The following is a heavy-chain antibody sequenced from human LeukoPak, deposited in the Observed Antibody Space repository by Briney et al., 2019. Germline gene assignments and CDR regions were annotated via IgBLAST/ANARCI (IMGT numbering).Heavy chain of an antibody. Sequence: SETLSLTCTVSGGSISSSSYYWGWIRQPPGKGLEWIGYIYYSGSTNYNPSLKSRVTISVDTSKNQFSLKLSSVTAADTAVYYCARVAVADYYFDYWGQGTLVSVSS. D-gene: IGHD6-19*01. J-gene: IGHJ4*02. V-gene: IGHV4-61*05. CDR2: IYYSGST. CDR3: ARVAVADYYFDY. CDR1: GGSISSSSYY.